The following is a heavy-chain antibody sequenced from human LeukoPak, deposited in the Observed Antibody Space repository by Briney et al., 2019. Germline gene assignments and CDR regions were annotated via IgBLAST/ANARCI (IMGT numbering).Heavy chain of an antibody. V-gene: IGHV4-59*01. CDR3: ARDRGYSYGYGFDY. Sequence: PSETLSLTCTVSGGSISSYYWSWIRQPPGKGLEWIGYIYYSGSTNYNPSLKSRVTISVDTSKNQFSLKLSSVTAADTAVYYCARDRGYSYGYGFDYWGQGTPVTVSS. CDR1: GGSISSYY. CDR2: IYYSGST. J-gene: IGHJ4*02. D-gene: IGHD5-18*01.